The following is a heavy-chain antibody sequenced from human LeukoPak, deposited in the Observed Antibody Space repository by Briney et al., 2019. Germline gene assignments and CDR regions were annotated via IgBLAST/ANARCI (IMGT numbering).Heavy chain of an antibody. CDR2: IKKDGSDK. V-gene: IGHV3-7*01. D-gene: IGHD5-18*01. CDR1: GFTFSSYW. CDR3: ARHLSGITGYTYGRGIDY. J-gene: IGHJ4*02. Sequence: PGGSLRLSCADSGFTFSSYWMSWVRHAPGKGLEWVANIKKDGSDKYYVDSVKGRFTISRDNAKTSLYLQMNSLRAEDTALYYCARHLSGITGYTYGRGIDYWGQGTLVTVSS.